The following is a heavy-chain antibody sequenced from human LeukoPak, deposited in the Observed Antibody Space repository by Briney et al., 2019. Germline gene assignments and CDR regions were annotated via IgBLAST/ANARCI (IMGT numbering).Heavy chain of an antibody. CDR3: ARAYGGWYLFDY. J-gene: IGHJ4*02. Sequence: GGSLRLSRAASGFTFSSYWMHWVRQAPGKGLVWVSRINSDGSSTSYADSVKGRFTISRDNAKNTLYLQMNSLRAEDTAVYYCARAYGGWYLFDYWGQGTLVTVSS. CDR2: INSDGSST. CDR1: GFTFSSYW. D-gene: IGHD6-19*01. V-gene: IGHV3-74*01.